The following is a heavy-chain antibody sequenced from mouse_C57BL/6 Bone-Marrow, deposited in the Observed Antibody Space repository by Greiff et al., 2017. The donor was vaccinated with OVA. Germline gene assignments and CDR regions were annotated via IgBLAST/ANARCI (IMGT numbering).Heavy chain of an antibody. J-gene: IGHJ1*03. CDR3: TTIYYYGSSYSYWYFDV. CDR2: IDPENGDT. D-gene: IGHD1-1*01. CDR1: GFNIKDDY. V-gene: IGHV14-4*01. Sequence: VQLQQSGAELVRPGASVKLSCTASGFNIKDDYMHWVKQRPEQGLEWIGWIDPENGDTEYASKFQGKATITADTSSNTAYLQRSSLTSEDTAVYYCTTIYYYGSSYSYWYFDVWGTGTTVTVSS.